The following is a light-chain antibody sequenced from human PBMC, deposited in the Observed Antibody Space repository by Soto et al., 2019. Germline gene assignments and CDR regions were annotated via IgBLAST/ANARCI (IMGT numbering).Light chain of an antibody. CDR1: QSISSW. CDR3: QQYNSYGT. V-gene: IGKV1-5*01. J-gene: IGKJ1*01. CDR2: DAS. Sequence: DIQMTQSPSTLSASVGDRVTITGRASQSISSWLAWYQQKPGKAPKLLIYDASSLESGVPSRFSGSGSGTEFTLTISSLQPDDFATYYCQQYNSYGTFGQGTKVDIK.